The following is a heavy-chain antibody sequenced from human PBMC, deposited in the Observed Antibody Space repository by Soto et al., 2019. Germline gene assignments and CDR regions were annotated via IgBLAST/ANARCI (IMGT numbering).Heavy chain of an antibody. CDR2: ISYAGSNK. CDR3: AKPLHYPGSGSPRANYYYYGMEG. Sequence: GGSLRFSCAASGFPFSSYGMHWVRQAPGQGLERVAVISYAGSNKYYADSVKGRFTISRDSSKNTLYLQMNSLRAEDPAVESCAKPLHYPGSGSPRANYYYYGMEGCERGTTVA. CDR1: GFPFSSYG. D-gene: IGHD3-10*01. J-gene: IGHJ6*01. V-gene: IGHV3-30*18.